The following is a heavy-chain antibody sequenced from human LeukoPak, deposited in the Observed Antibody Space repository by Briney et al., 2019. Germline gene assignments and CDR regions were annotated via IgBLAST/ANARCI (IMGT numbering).Heavy chain of an antibody. Sequence: ASVKVSCKASGYTFTSYGISWVRQAPGQGLEWMGWISAYNGNTNYAQKLQGRVTMTTDTSTSTAYVELRSLRSDDTAVYYCGGCGSPSCHLWGYWGQGPWVTVSS. CDR2: ISAYNGNT. D-gene: IGHD2-2*01. J-gene: IGHJ4*02. V-gene: IGHV1-18*01. CDR3: GGCGSPSCHLWGY. CDR1: GYTFTSYG.